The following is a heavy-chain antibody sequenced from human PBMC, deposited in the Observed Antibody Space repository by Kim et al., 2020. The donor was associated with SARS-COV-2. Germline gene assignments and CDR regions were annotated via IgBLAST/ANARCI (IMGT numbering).Heavy chain of an antibody. CDR2: IYSGCSST. CDR1: GFTFSSYA. J-gene: IGHJ4*02. V-gene: IGHV3-23*03. CDR3: AKYSGWYGFDY. D-gene: IGHD6-19*01. Sequence: GGSLRLSCAASGFTFSSYAMSWVRQAPGKGLEWVSVIYSGCSSTYYADSVKGRFTISRDNSKNTLYLKMNSLRAEDTAVYYCAKYSGWYGFDYWGQGTLVTVSS.